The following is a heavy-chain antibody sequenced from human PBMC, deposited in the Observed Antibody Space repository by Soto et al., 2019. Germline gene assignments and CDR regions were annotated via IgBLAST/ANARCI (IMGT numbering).Heavy chain of an antibody. Sequence: QVQLVQSGADVQKPGSSVKVSCKASGGTFSNSGISWVRQAPGQGLEWMGGIIPIFGTTNYAQKFQGRVTITADESTSTAYMELSSLRSEDTAVYYCARYGREDAFEIWGKGTMVTVSS. D-gene: IGHD4-17*01. CDR2: IIPIFGTT. J-gene: IGHJ3*02. CDR3: ARYGREDAFEI. V-gene: IGHV1-69*12. CDR1: GGTFSNSG.